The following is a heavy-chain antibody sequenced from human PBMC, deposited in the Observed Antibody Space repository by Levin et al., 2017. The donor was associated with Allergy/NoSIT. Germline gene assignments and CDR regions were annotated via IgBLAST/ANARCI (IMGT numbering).Heavy chain of an antibody. V-gene: IGHV2-5*02. D-gene: IGHD1-20*01. CDR1: GFSLSTGGVG. Sequence: SGPTLVKPTQTLTLTCTFSGFSLSTGGVGVGWIRQPPGKALECLALIYWDDDKRYSPSLRSRLTITKDTSKNQVVLTMTNMDPVDTATYYCAHRRGGYSWNDGDFDYWGQGTLVTVSS. CDR3: AHRRGGYSWNDGDFDY. CDR2: IYWDDDK. J-gene: IGHJ4*02.